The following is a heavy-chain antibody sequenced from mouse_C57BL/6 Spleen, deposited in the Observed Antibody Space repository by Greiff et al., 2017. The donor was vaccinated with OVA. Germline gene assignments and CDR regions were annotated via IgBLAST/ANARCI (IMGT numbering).Heavy chain of an antibody. V-gene: IGHV1-64*01. CDR2: IHPNSGST. Sequence: VQLQQPGAELVKPGASVKLSCKASGYTFTSYWMHWVKQRPGQGLEWIGMIHPNSGSTNYNEKFKSKATLTVDKSSSTAYMQLSSLTSEDSAVYYCARGGYGYDYWYFDVWGTGTTVTVSS. CDR3: ARGGYGYDYWYFDV. D-gene: IGHD2-2*01. CDR1: GYTFTSYW. J-gene: IGHJ1*03.